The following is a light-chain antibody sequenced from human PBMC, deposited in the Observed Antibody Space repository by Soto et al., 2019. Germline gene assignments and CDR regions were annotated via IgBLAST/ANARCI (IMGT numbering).Light chain of an antibody. Sequence: DIQMTQSPSTLSASVGDRVTITCRASQTSNWLACYQQKPGKAPKLLIYKASSLESGVPSRFSGSGSGTEFTLTISSLQPDDFATYYCQQYNNYSSRTFGQGTKVEIK. V-gene: IGKV1-5*03. CDR2: KAS. CDR1: QTSNW. J-gene: IGKJ1*01. CDR3: QQYNNYSSRT.